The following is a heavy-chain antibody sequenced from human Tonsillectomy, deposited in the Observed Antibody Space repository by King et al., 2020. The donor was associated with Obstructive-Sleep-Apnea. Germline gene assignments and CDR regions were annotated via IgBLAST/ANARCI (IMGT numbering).Heavy chain of an antibody. J-gene: IGHJ4*02. V-gene: IGHV5-10-1*03. CDR3: ASTPGVGDCSGGNCYDY. Sequence: VQLVESGAEVKKPGEPLRISCKGSGYSFTSYWISWVRQMPGKGLEWMGRIDLSDSYTKYSPSFEGHVPISADKSISTAYLQWSSLRASDTAMYYCASTPGVGDCSGGNCYDYWGQGTPVTVSS. D-gene: IGHD2-15*01. CDR2: IDLSDSYT. CDR1: GYSFTSYW.